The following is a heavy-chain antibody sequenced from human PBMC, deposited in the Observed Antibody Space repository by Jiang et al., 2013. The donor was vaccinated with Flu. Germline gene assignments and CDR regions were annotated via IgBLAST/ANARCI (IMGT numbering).Heavy chain of an antibody. CDR1: SNNW. CDR3: ARGAQANNYGMDV. Sequence: SNNWWTWVRQPPGKGLEWIGEIYHSGNTNYNPSLKSRVTISLDKSKTQFSLKLNSVTAADTAVYYCARGAQANNYGMDVWGQGTTVTVSS. J-gene: IGHJ6*02. V-gene: IGHV4-4*02. CDR2: IYHSGNT. D-gene: IGHD1/OR15-1a*01.